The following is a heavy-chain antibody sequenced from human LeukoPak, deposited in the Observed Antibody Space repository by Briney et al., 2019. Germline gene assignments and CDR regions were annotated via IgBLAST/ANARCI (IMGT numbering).Heavy chain of an antibody. CDR2: ISSSSAYI. V-gene: IGHV3-21*01. J-gene: IGHJ4*02. CDR3: ARDIDYGDYDSYYFDS. Sequence: GGSLRLSCIVSGFTFSSYSMNWVRQAPGKGLEWVSCISSSSAYINYADSVQGRFTISRDNAKNSLYLQMNSLRAEDTAVYYCARDIDYGDYDSYYFDSWGLGTLVTVPS. CDR1: GFTFSSYS. D-gene: IGHD4-17*01.